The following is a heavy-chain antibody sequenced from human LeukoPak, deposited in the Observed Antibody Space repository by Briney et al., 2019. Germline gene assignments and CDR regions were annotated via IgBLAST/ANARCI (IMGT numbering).Heavy chain of an antibody. Sequence: SETLSLTCTVSGGSIRSSPYYWGWIRHPPGKGLEWIGSVYYSGSTYYNPSLKSRVTISVDSSKSQSSLKANSVTAADTAVYYCARHGSPRLVFISYAFDIWGQGTVVTVSS. V-gene: IGHV4-39*01. J-gene: IGHJ3*02. CDR1: GGSIRSSPYY. CDR2: VYYSGST. CDR3: ARHGSPRLVFISYAFDI. D-gene: IGHD3-22*01.